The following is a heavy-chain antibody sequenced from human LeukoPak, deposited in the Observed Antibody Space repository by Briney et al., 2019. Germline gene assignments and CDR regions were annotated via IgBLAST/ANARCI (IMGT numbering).Heavy chain of an antibody. CDR2: ISYDGSNK. Sequence: HSGGSLRLSCAASGFTFSNYGMHWVRQAPGKGLEWVALISYDGSNKYYADSVKGRFTISRDNSKNTLYLQMNSLRAEDTAVYYCAKDISRGPDYWGQGALVTVSS. V-gene: IGHV3-30*18. CDR1: GFTFSNYG. CDR3: AKDISRGPDY. J-gene: IGHJ4*02. D-gene: IGHD3-10*01.